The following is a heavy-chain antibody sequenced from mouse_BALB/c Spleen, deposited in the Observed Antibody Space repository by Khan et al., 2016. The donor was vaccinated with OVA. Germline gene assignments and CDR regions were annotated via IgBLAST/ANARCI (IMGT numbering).Heavy chain of an antibody. V-gene: IGHV5-6*01. Sequence: EVQLVESGGDVVKPGGSLKLSCAASGFTFSTYGMSWVRQTPDKRLEWVATVSTAGHYTYYPDTVKGRFTISRDNAKNTLYLQMSSLKSEDTAMFYCARLAYYYDSEGFAYWGQGTLGTVSA. J-gene: IGHJ3*01. CDR2: VSTAGHYT. D-gene: IGHD1-1*01. CDR3: ARLAYYYDSEGFAY. CDR1: GFTFSTYG.